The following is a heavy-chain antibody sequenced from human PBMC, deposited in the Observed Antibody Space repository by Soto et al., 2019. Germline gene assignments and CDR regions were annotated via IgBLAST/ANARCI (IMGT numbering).Heavy chain of an antibody. CDR3: ARGGGSDSFDY. CDR1: GASITSGGYS. CDR2: INHLETT. V-gene: IGHV4-30-2*01. Sequence: KTSETLSLTCTVSGASITSGGYSWSWIRQTPGKGLEWIGYINHLETTFYNPSFESRLTLSIDRAKNQFSLKLHSMSAADRAVYFCARGGGSDSFDYWGQGILVTVSS. J-gene: IGHJ4*02. D-gene: IGHD1-26*01.